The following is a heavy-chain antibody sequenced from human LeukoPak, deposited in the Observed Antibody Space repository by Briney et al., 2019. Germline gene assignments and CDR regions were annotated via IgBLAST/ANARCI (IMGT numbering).Heavy chain of an antibody. V-gene: IGHV4-39*07. CDR2: IYYSGST. CDR3: ARDQAAGTGSDAFDI. J-gene: IGHJ3*02. CDR1: GGSISSSSYY. Sequence: SETLSLTCTVSGGSISSSSYYWGWIRQPPGKGLEWIGSIYYSGSTYYNPSLKSRVTISVDTSKNQFSLRLSSVTAADTAVYYCARDQAAGTGSDAFDIWGQGTMVTVSS. D-gene: IGHD6-13*01.